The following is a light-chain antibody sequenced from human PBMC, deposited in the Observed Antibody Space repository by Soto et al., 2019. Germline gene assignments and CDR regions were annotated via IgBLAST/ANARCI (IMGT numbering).Light chain of an antibody. V-gene: IGKV3D-20*02. J-gene: IGKJ4*01. CDR1: QSISSSF. Sequence: DIVLTQSPGTLSLSPGQRATLSCRASQSISSSFLAWYQQKPGQAPRLLIYGASSGATGIPDRFSGSGSGTDFTLTISSLEPEDFAVYYCQQRSNWPLTFGGGTKVDIK. CDR2: GAS. CDR3: QQRSNWPLT.